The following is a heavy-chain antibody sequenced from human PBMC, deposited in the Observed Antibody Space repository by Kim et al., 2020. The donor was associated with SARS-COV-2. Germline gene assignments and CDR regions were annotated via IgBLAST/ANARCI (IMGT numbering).Heavy chain of an antibody. V-gene: IGHV4-34*01. Sequence: SETLSLTCAVYGGSFSGYYWSWIRQPPGKGLEWIGEINHSGSTNYNPSLKSRVTISVDTSKNQFSLKLSSVTAADTAVYYCARGLGGITMVRGAKFDYWGQGTLVTVSS. CDR2: INHSGST. CDR3: ARGLGGITMVRGAKFDY. D-gene: IGHD3-10*01. J-gene: IGHJ4*02. CDR1: GGSFSGYY.